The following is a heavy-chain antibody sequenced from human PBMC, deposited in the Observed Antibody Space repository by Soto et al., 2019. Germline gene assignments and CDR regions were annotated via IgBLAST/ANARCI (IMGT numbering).Heavy chain of an antibody. V-gene: IGHV3-30-3*01. CDR3: ASFFFQAEDGIRDVRSVSAFLLNRSSDL. D-gene: IGHD3-10*02. J-gene: IGHJ2*01. CDR2: ISDDGNNT. Sequence: KRLEWVAVISDDGNNTFYADSVKGRFTISRDSTKQKLYLQMNSLRPDDTARYYCASFFFQAEDGIRDVRSVSAFLLNRSSDL.